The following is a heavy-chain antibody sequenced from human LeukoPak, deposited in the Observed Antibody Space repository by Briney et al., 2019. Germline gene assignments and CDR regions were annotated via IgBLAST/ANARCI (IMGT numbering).Heavy chain of an antibody. CDR3: VREIKIMGFRAFDY. CDR1: GFAFSEYW. CDR2: INDGGTYT. J-gene: IGHJ4*02. Sequence: GGSLRLSCAGSGFAFSEYWMHWARQTPEKGLMWVSRINDGGTYTAYADSVKGRFAVSRDNAENTLYLQMDSLTVEDTGLYCRVREIKIMGFRAFDYWGQGTPVTVSS. V-gene: IGHV3-74*01. D-gene: IGHD3-10*01.